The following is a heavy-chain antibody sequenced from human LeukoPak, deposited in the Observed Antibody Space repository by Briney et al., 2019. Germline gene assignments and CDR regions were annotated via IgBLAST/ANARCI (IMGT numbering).Heavy chain of an antibody. J-gene: IGHJ4*02. D-gene: IGHD1-26*01. CDR2: IYNGGST. V-gene: IGHV3-66*01. Sequence: GRSLRLSCAASGFTVSSNYMSWVRQAPGKGLEWVSVIYNGGSTYYADSVKGRFTISRDNSKNTVYLQMNSLRAEDTAVYYCARMLSVGATTVDYWGQGTLVTVSS. CDR3: ARMLSVGATTVDY. CDR1: GFTVSSNY.